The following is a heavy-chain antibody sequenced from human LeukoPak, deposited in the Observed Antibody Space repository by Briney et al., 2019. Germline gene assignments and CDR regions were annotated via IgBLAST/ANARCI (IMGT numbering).Heavy chain of an antibody. CDR2: ISYSGST. V-gene: IGHV4-39*07. D-gene: IGHD3-9*01. CDR3: ARDYDVLTAYPPTQLFDP. J-gene: IGHJ5*02. CDR1: GGSIISSYY. Sequence: SETLSLTCTVSGGSIISSYYWGWIRQPPGKGLELIGTISYSGSTYYNPSLKSRVTISVDTSKNQFSLKLNSVTAADTAVYYCARDYDVLTAYPPTQLFDPWGQGTLVTVSS.